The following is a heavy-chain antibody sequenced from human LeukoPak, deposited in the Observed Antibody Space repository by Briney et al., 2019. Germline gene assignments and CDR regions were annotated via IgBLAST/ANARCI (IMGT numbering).Heavy chain of an antibody. Sequence: GGSLRLSCAASGFTFSSYAMHWVRQAPGKGLEYVSAISSNGGSTYYANSVKGRFTISRDNSKNTLYLQMNSLRAEDTAVYYCARAGVVPAAIMDWGQGTLVTVSS. CDR1: GFTFSSYA. V-gene: IGHV3-64*01. CDR3: ARAGVVPAAIMD. CDR2: ISSNGGST. D-gene: IGHD2-2*02. J-gene: IGHJ4*02.